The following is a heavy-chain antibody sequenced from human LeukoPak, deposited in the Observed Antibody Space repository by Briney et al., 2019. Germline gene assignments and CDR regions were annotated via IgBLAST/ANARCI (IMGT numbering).Heavy chain of an antibody. D-gene: IGHD4-17*01. CDR2: IKQDGSEK. V-gene: IGHV3-7*03. CDR1: GFTFSSYA. CDR3: ARRPTVPGY. Sequence: SGGSLRLSCAASGFTFSSYAMHWVRQAPGKGLEWVANIKQDGSEKYYVDSVKGRFTISRDNAKNSLYLQMNSLRAEDTAVYYCARRPTVPGYWGQGTLVTVSS. J-gene: IGHJ4*02.